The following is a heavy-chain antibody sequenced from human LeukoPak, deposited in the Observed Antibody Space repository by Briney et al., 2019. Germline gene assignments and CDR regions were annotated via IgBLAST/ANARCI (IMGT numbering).Heavy chain of an antibody. J-gene: IGHJ4*02. V-gene: IGHV6-1*01. CDR1: GDSVSDNSAT. Sequence: SQTLSLTRDISGDSVSDNSATWNWIRQPPSGGLEWLGRTNYRSKWNYGYAVSVKSRITINPDTSKNQFSLQLNPVTPEDKAVYYCARSAAGTIDYWGQGTLVTVSS. CDR2: TNYRSKWNY. D-gene: IGHD6-13*01. CDR3: ARSAAGTIDY.